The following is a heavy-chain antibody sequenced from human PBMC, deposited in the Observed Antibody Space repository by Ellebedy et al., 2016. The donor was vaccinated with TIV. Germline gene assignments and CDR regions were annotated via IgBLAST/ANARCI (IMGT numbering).Heavy chain of an antibody. CDR3: ARDATGSYSDF. D-gene: IGHD1-26*01. Sequence: AASVKVPCKASGYTFVNYGISWVRQAPGQGLEWMGWISTYSDYTNYAQNLQGRVTMTTDTSTSTAYMELRSLTSDDTAVYYCARDATGSYSDFWGRGTLVTVSS. CDR1: GYTFVNYG. J-gene: IGHJ4*02. V-gene: IGHV1-18*01. CDR2: ISTYSDYT.